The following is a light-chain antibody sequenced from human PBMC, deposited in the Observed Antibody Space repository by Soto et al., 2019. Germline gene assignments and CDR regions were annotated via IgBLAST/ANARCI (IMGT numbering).Light chain of an antibody. Sequence: QPALTQPASVSGSPGQSITISCTGTSSDVGGYNYVSWYQQHPGKAPKLMIYEVSNRPSGVSNRFSGSKSGNTASLTISGLQAEDEADYYCSSYTSNSTRVFGGGTKLTVL. CDR2: EVS. J-gene: IGLJ3*02. V-gene: IGLV2-14*01. CDR1: SSDVGGYNY. CDR3: SSYTSNSTRV.